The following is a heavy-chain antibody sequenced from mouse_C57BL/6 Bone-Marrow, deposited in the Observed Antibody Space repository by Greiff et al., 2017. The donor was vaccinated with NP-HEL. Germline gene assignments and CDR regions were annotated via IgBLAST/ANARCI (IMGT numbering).Heavy chain of an antibody. CDR3: ARGDYYGSSYYFDY. CDR2: IDPSDSET. V-gene: IGHV1-52*01. Sequence: VQLQQPGAEPVRPGSSVKLSCKASGYTFTSYWMHWVKQRPIQGLEWIGNIDPSDSETHYNQKFKDKATLTVDKSSSTAYMQLSSLTSEDSAVYYCARGDYYGSSYYFDYWGQGTTLTVSS. CDR1: GYTFTSYW. D-gene: IGHD1-1*01. J-gene: IGHJ2*01.